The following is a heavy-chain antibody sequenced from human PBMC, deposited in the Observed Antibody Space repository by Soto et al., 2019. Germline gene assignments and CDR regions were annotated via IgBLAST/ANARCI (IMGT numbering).Heavy chain of an antibody. Sequence: QVQLQESGPGLVKPSETLSLTCTVSGGSISSYYWNWIRQSPGKGLEWIGFIYYSGSTNYNHSLKSRVTISVDTSKNQFSLKLSSVTAADTAVYYCAAYIWGNAFDIWGQGTMVTVSS. CDR2: IYYSGST. CDR1: GGSISSYY. D-gene: IGHD3-16*01. V-gene: IGHV4-59*03. J-gene: IGHJ3*02. CDR3: AAYIWGNAFDI.